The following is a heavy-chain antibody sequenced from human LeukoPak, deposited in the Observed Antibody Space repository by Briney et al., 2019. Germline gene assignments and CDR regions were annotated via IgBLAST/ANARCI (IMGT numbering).Heavy chain of an antibody. CDR3: AWMATVLSVDV. CDR1: GSTFRDAW. J-gene: IGHJ4*02. D-gene: IGHD5-24*01. V-gene: IGHV3-15*01. Sequence: GRSLRLSRVVSGSTFRDAWISSVRQAPGKWLEWIGRIKGRTYSETADFAAPVKGRFTLSRDDSKNTVYLQMNSLNTEDTAMYFCAWMATVLSVDVWGQGTLVTVSS. CDR2: IKGRTYSETA.